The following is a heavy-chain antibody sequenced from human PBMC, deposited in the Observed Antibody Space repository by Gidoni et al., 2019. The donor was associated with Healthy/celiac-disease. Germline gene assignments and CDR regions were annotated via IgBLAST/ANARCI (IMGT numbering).Heavy chain of an antibody. CDR1: GFTFSNAW. D-gene: IGHD5-18*01. CDR2: IKSKTDGGTT. Sequence: EVQLVESGGGLVKPGGSLRLACAASGFTFSNAWLSWVRQAPGKGLEWVGRIKSKTDGGTTDYAAPVKGRFTISRDDSKNTLYLQMNSLKTEDTAVYYCTTGQHLGYSYGLGFDYWGQGTLVTVSS. J-gene: IGHJ4*02. V-gene: IGHV3-15*01. CDR3: TTGQHLGYSYGLGFDY.